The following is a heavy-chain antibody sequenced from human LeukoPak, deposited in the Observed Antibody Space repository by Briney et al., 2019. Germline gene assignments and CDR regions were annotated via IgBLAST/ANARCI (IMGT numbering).Heavy chain of an antibody. D-gene: IGHD6-13*01. CDR1: GFTFSSYA. V-gene: IGHV3-21*01. CDR3: ARIGAGSSRDY. Sequence: GGSLRLSCAASGFTFSSYAISWVRQAPGKGLEWVSSIVGSSSTYYADSLKGRFTISRDNAKNSLYLQMNSLRAEDTAVYYCARIGAGSSRDYWGQGTLVTVSS. J-gene: IGHJ4*02. CDR2: IVGSSST.